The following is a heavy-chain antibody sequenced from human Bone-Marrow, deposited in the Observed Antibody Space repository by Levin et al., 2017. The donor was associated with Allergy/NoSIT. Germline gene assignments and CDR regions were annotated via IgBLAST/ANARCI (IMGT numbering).Heavy chain of an antibody. Sequence: GGSLRLSCAASGFAFSTYDMHWVRQATGKGLEWVSAIGTGGDTYYSGSVKGRFTISREDARDSVYLQMNSLRAGDTAVYYWAREFRPSNEGDYSLADWGQGTLVTVSS. CDR2: IGTGGDT. CDR1: GFAFSTYD. D-gene: IGHD4-17*01. V-gene: IGHV3-13*04. J-gene: IGHJ4*02. CDR3: AREFRPSNEGDYSLAD.